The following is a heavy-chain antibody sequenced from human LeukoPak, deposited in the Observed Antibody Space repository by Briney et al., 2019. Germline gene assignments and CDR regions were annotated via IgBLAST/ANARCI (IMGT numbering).Heavy chain of an antibody. CDR3: VRYYYGSGSPFV. D-gene: IGHD3-10*01. CDR1: GFTFSRYS. CDR2: ISGSGGST. Sequence: GGSLRLSCAASGFTFSRYSMNWVRQAPGKGLEWVSAISGSGGSTYYADSVKGRFTISRDNSKNTLYLQMNSLRAEDTAVYYCVRYYYGSGSPFVWGQGTLVTVSS. V-gene: IGHV3-23*01. J-gene: IGHJ4*02.